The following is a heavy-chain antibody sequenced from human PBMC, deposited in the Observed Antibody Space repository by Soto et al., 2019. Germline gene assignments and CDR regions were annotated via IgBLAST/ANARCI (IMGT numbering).Heavy chain of an antibody. Sequence: GGSLRLSCAASGFTFSGSAMHWVRQASGKGLEWVGRIRSKANSYATAYAASVKGRFTISRDDSKNTAYLQMNSLKTEDTAVYYCTRHEEWFGEYDYWGQGTLVTVSS. J-gene: IGHJ4*02. CDR1: GFTFSGSA. V-gene: IGHV3-73*01. CDR2: IRSKANSYAT. D-gene: IGHD3-10*01. CDR3: TRHEEWFGEYDY.